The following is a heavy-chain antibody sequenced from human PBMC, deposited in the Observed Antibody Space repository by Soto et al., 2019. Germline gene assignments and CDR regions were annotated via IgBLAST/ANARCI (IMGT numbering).Heavy chain of an antibody. CDR3: PRQKYISSYYFDY. D-gene: IGHD6-19*01. V-gene: IGHV4-39*01. CDR1: GGSISTSSDY. Sequence: QLQLQESGPGLVKPSETLSLTCTVSGGSISTSSDYWGWIRQPPGKGLEWIGSFYYSGSTYYNPSLKSRVTISVDTSKNQFSLKLSSVTAADTAVYYCPRQKYISSYYFDYWGQGTLVTVSS. CDR2: FYYSGST. J-gene: IGHJ4*02.